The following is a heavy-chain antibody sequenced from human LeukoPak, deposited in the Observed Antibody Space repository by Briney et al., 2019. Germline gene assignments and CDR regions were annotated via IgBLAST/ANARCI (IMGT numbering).Heavy chain of an antibody. CDR1: GFTFSSYE. V-gene: IGHV3-48*03. J-gene: IGHJ6*02. CDR2: ISSSGSTI. Sequence: GRSLRLSCAASGFTFSSYEMNWVRQAPGKGLHRVSYISSSGSTIYYADSVKGRFTISRDNAKNSLYLQMNSLRAEDTAVYYCARGGGRDRPSRPCNVWGQGTTVTVSS. D-gene: IGHD3-16*01. CDR3: ARGGGRDRPSRPCNV.